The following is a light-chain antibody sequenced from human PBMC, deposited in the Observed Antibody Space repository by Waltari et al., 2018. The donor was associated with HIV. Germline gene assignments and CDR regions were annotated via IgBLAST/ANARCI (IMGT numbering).Light chain of an antibody. CDR1: SSAVGGYNY. CDR2: HVS. CDR3: CSYAGSYSVV. J-gene: IGLJ2*01. Sequence: QSALTQPRSVSGSPGQSVTISCTGTSSAVGGYNYVTWYQRHPATPPKLSVYHVSKRPAGVPDRFSGYKSGNTASLTISGLQAEDEADYYCCSYAGSYSVVFGGGTKLTVL. V-gene: IGLV2-11*01.